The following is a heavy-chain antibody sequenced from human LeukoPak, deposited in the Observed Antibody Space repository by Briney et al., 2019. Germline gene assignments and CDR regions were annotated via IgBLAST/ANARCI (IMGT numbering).Heavy chain of an antibody. D-gene: IGHD5-18*01. Sequence: SETLSLTCTVSGGSISSSSYYWGWIRQPPGKGLERIGSIYYSGSTYYNPSLKSRVTISVDTSKNQFSLKLSSVTAADTAVYYCARVSNSYGPAGYWGQGTLVTVSS. CDR1: GGSISSSSYY. CDR2: IYYSGST. CDR3: ARVSNSYGPAGY. V-gene: IGHV4-39*07. J-gene: IGHJ4*02.